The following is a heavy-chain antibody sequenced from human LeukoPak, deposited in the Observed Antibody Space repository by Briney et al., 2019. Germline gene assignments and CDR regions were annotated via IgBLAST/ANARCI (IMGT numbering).Heavy chain of an antibody. CDR3: ARNSSGWFFDY. V-gene: IGHV4-38-2*01. D-gene: IGHD6-19*01. J-gene: IGHJ4*02. CDR2: IYHSGST. Sequence: SETLSLTCDVSGDSISSGYYWGWIRQPPGKGLEWIGSIYHSGSTTYNPSIKSRVTISADTSKNQFSLKVRSVTAADTAVYYCARNSSGWFFDYWGQGTLVTVSS. CDR1: GDSISSGYY.